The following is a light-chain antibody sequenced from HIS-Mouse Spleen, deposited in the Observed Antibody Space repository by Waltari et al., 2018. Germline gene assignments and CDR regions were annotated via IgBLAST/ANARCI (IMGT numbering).Light chain of an antibody. V-gene: IGLV3-25*03. CDR1: ALPKQY. Sequence: SYELTQPPSVSVSPGQTARITCSGDALPKQYAYWYQQKPGQAPVLVIYKDIERPSGIPERFSGSSSGTTVTLTISGVQAEDEADYYCQSADSSGTGWVFGGGTKLTVL. CDR2: KDI. CDR3: QSADSSGTGWV. J-gene: IGLJ3*02.